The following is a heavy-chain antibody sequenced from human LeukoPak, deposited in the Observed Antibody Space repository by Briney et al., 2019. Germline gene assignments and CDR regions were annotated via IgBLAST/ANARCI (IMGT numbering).Heavy chain of an antibody. CDR1: GFTFSSYS. Sequence: GGSLRLSCAASGFTFSSYSMNWVRQAPGKGLEWVSSISSSSSYIYYADSVKGRFTISRDNAKNSLYPQMNSLRAEDTAVYYCARDRAGTVGATGWFDPWGQGTLVTVSS. CDR3: ARDRAGTVGATGWFDP. J-gene: IGHJ5*02. V-gene: IGHV3-21*01. D-gene: IGHD1-26*01. CDR2: ISSSSSYI.